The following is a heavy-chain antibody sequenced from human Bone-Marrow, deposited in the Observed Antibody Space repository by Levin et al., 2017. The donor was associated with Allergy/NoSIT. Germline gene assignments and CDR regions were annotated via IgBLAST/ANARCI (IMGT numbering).Heavy chain of an antibody. Sequence: SETLSLTCAVYGGSFSGYYWSWIRQPPGKGLEWIGEINHSGSTNYNPSLKSRVTISVDTSKNQFSLKLSSVTAADTAVYYCAGHYGGYAPPFDYWGQGTLVTVSS. J-gene: IGHJ4*02. CDR1: GGSFSGYY. D-gene: IGHD5-12*01. V-gene: IGHV4-34*01. CDR3: AGHYGGYAPPFDY. CDR2: INHSGST.